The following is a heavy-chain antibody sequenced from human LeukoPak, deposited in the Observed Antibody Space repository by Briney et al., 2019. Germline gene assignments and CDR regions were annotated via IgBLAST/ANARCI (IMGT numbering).Heavy chain of an antibody. CDR1: GGSFSGYY. Sequence: SETLSLTCAVYGGSFSGYYWSWIRQPPGKGLEWIGEINHSGSTNYNPSLKSRVTISVDTSKNQFSLKLSSVTAADTAVYYCARGSLNSYGYKKWFDPWGQGTLVNVSS. CDR3: ARGSLNSYGYKKWFDP. CDR2: INHSGST. J-gene: IGHJ5*02. D-gene: IGHD5-18*01. V-gene: IGHV4-34*01.